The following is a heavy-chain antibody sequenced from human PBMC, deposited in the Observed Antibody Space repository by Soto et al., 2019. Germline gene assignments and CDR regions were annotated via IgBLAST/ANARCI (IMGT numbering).Heavy chain of an antibody. D-gene: IGHD4-17*01. CDR1: GFTLSSYW. J-gene: IGHJ4*02. V-gene: IGHV3-74*01. Sequence: EVQLVESGGGLVQPGGSLRLSCAGYGFTLSSYWMHWVRQAPGKGLEWVSRINSDGSSTSYADSVKGRFTISRDNAKNTLYLQMHSLRAEDTAVYYCSRDYGANYWGQGTLVTVSS. CDR3: SRDYGANY. CDR2: INSDGSST.